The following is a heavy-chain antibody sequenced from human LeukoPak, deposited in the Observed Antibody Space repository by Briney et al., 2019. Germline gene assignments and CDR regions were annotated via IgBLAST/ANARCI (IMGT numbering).Heavy chain of an antibody. J-gene: IGHJ4*02. CDR2: IYTSGST. CDR1: GGSISSYY. Sequence: PSETLSLTCTVSGGSISSYYWSWIRQPAGKGLEWIGRIYTSGSTNYNPSLKSRVTMSVDTSKNQFSLKLSSVTAADTAVYYCARETNDFWNGFFFDYWGQGTLVTVSS. D-gene: IGHD3-3*01. CDR3: ARETNDFWNGFFFDY. V-gene: IGHV4-4*07.